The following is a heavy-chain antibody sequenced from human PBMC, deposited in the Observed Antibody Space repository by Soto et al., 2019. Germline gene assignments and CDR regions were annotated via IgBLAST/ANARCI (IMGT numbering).Heavy chain of an antibody. CDR3: ARHNTCKRYCSGGKRRAVDP. CDR1: GGSISSSSYY. J-gene: IGHJ5*02. V-gene: IGHV4-39*01. D-gene: IGHD2-15*01. CDR2: IYYSGST. Sequence: SETLSLTCTVSGGSISSSSYYWGWIRQPPGKGLEWIGSIYYSGSTYYNPSLKSRVTISVDTSKNQFSLKLSSVTAADTAVYYCARHNTCKRYCSGGKRRAVDPWGQGTLVTVSS.